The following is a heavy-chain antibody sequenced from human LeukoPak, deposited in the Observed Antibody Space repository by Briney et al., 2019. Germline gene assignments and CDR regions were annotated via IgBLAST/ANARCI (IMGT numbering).Heavy chain of an antibody. CDR3: ASMDYYDSSVVFDY. V-gene: IGHV4-30-4*01. J-gene: IGHJ4*02. Sequence: SQTLSLTCTVSGGSISSGDYYWSWIRQPPGKGLEWIGYIYYSGSTYYNPSLKSRVTISVDTSKNQLSLKLSSVTAADTAVYYCASMDYYDSSVVFDYWGQGTLVTVSS. D-gene: IGHD3-22*01. CDR1: GGSISSGDYY. CDR2: IYYSGST.